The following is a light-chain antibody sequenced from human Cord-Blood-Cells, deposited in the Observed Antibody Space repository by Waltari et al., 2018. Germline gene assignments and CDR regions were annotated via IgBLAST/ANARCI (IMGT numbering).Light chain of an antibody. CDR3: MQALQTRWT. CDR1: QSLLHSNGYNY. V-gene: IGKV2-28*01. Sequence: DIVMTQSPLSLPVPPGEPAYISCRSSQSLLHSNGYNYLDWYLQKPWQSPQLLIYLGSNRASGVPDRFSGSGSGTDFTLKISRVEAEDVGVYYCMQALQTRWTFGQGTKVEIK. CDR2: LGS. J-gene: IGKJ1*01.